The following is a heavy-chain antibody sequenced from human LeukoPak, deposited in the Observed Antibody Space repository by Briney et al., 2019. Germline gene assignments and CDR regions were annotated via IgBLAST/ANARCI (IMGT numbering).Heavy chain of an antibody. CDR2: ITASGIST. D-gene: IGHD2-2*01. Sequence: GGSLRLSCGASGFTFSNYAMSWVRQAPGKGLKWGSAITASGISTYYADSVKGRFPISRNNSKNTLYLQMNRLRADEQDVYYCARDSGYCSSTTCRLEYWGQGTLVTVSS. J-gene: IGHJ4*02. CDR1: GFTFSNYA. V-gene: IGHV3-23*01. CDR3: ARDSGYCSSTTCRLEY.